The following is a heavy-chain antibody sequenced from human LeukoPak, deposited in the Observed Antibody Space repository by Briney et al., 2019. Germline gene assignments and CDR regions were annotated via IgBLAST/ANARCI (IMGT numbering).Heavy chain of an antibody. Sequence: SENLSLTCTASGGSISSHYWSWIRQPPGKGLEWIGYIYYSGSTNYNPSLKSRVTISVDTSKNQFSLKLSSVTAADTAVYYCARGYSSGWYMPHYYYYYGMDVWGQGTTVTVSS. D-gene: IGHD6-19*01. CDR1: GGSISSHY. CDR2: IYYSGST. CDR3: ARGYSSGWYMPHYYYYYGMDV. V-gene: IGHV4-59*11. J-gene: IGHJ6*02.